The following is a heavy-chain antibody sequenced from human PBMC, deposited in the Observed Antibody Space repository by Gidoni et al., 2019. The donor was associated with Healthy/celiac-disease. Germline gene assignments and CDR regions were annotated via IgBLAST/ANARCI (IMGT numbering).Heavy chain of an antibody. V-gene: IGHV4-39*01. Sequence: QLQLQESGPGLVKPSETLSLTCTVSGRSIISSSYYWGWIRQPPGKGLEWIGSIYYSGSTYYNPSLKSRVTISVDTSKNQFSLKLSSVTAADTAVYYCARHAWRVNENWFDPWGQGTLVTVSS. J-gene: IGHJ5*02. CDR3: ARHAWRVNENWFDP. CDR2: IYYSGST. CDR1: GRSIISSSYY. D-gene: IGHD1-1*01.